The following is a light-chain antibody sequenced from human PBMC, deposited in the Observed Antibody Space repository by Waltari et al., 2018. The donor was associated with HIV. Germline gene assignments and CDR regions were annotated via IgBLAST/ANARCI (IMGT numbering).Light chain of an antibody. J-gene: IGLJ3*02. V-gene: IGLV2-14*01. Sequence: QSALTQPASVSGSPGQSITISCTGTSSDVGGYNYVSWYQQHPGKAPKLMIFEVSHRPAGVSNRFSVSKSVNTASLTISGLQAEDEADYYCSSYTTRSTPDPNWVFGGGTKLTVL. CDR1: SSDVGGYNY. CDR2: EVS. CDR3: SSYTTRSTPDPNWV.